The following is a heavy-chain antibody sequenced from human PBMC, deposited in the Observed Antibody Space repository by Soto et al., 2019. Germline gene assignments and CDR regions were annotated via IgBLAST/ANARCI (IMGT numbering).Heavy chain of an antibody. V-gene: IGHV3-23*01. J-gene: IGHJ6*03. Sequence: EVQLLESGGGLVQPGGSLRLSCAASGFTFSSYAMSWVRQAPGKGLEWVSAISGSGGSTYYADSVKGRFTISRDNSKNTLYLQMNSLRAEDTAVYYCAKTLSSGSHYNVIYYYYYMDVWGKGTTVTVSS. D-gene: IGHD3-10*01. CDR1: GFTFSSYA. CDR2: ISGSGGST. CDR3: AKTLSSGSHYNVIYYYYYMDV.